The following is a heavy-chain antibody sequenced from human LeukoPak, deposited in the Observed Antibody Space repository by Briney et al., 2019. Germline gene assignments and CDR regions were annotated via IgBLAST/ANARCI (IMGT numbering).Heavy chain of an antibody. D-gene: IGHD3-9*01. J-gene: IGHJ4*02. V-gene: IGHV3-21*04. CDR3: AKDVFELYDIYDH. CDR2: ISSSSSYI. CDR1: GFTFSSYS. Sequence: GGSLRLSCAASGFTFSSYSMNWVRQAPGKGLEWVSSISSSSSYIYYADSVKGRFTISRDNSKNTLYLQMNSLRAEDTAIYYCAKDVFELYDIYDHWGQGTLVTVSS.